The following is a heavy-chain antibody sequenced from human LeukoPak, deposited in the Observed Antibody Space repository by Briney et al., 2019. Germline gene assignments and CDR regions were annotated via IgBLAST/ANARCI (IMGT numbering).Heavy chain of an antibody. Sequence: GGSLRLSCAASGFTFSSYAMSWVRQAPGKGLEWVSAISGSGGSTYYADSVKGRFTISRDTSKNTLYLQTNSLRAEDTAVYYCAKGRYSGSYYNWFDPWGQGTLVTVSS. CDR3: AKGRYSGSYYNWFDP. CDR2: ISGSGGST. V-gene: IGHV3-23*01. J-gene: IGHJ5*02. D-gene: IGHD1-26*01. CDR1: GFTFSSYA.